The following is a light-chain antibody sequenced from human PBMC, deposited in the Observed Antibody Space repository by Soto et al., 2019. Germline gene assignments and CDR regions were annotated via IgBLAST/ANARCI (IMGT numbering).Light chain of an antibody. V-gene: IGKV3-15*01. CDR2: RAS. CDR1: QNSYNN. J-gene: IGKJ1*01. CDR3: LQYHNLWA. Sequence: IVMTQSPATLSVSPGERATLSCRASQNSYNNMAWYQHRPGQAPRLLIYRASTRATGVPARFSGSGFETEYTLTISSLQSEDFAIYSCLQYHNLWAFGQGTKVDIK.